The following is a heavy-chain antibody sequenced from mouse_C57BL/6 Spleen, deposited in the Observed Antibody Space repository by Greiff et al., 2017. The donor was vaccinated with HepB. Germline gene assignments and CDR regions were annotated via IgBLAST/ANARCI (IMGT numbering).Heavy chain of an antibody. CDR3: ARHYGSSYEDYAMDY. CDR1: GFTFSSYG. J-gene: IGHJ4*01. V-gene: IGHV5-6*01. D-gene: IGHD1-1*01. CDR2: ISSGGSYT. Sequence: EVQLVESGGDLVKPGGSLKLSCAASGFTFSSYGMSWVRQTPDKRLEWVATISSGGSYTYYPDSVKGRFTISRDNAKNTLYLQMSSLKSEDTAMYYCARHYGSSYEDYAMDYWGQGTSVTVSS.